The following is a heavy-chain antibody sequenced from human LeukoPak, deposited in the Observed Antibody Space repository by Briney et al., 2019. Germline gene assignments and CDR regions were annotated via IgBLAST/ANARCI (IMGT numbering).Heavy chain of an antibody. J-gene: IGHJ4*02. CDR1: VGSLTSYY. CDR3: ARGPTRYYFDY. V-gene: IGHV4-59*01. D-gene: IGHD4-17*01. CDR2: IYYSGRT. Sequence: SETLSLTCTVSVGSLTSYYWSWIRQPPAKGLESIGYIYYSGRTNYNPSLKSRVTMSVDASKNQFSLNLTSVTAADTAVYYCARGPTRYYFDYWGQGTRVTVSS.